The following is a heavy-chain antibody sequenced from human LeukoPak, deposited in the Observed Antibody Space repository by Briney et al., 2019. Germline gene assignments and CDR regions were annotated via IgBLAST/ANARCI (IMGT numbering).Heavy chain of an antibody. Sequence: KPSETLSLTCTVSGGSISSYYWNWIRQPAGKGLEWIGRIHTSGSTNYNPSLKSRVTMSVDTSKNQFSLKLSSVTAADTAVYYCARHPLWFGELVGAFDIWGQGTMVTVSS. J-gene: IGHJ3*02. D-gene: IGHD3-10*01. CDR1: GGSISSYY. CDR3: ARHPLWFGELVGAFDI. CDR2: IHTSGST. V-gene: IGHV4-4*07.